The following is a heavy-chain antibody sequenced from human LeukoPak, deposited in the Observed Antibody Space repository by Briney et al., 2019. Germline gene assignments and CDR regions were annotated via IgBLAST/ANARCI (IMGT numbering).Heavy chain of an antibody. D-gene: IGHD6-13*01. CDR1: GFIFRAYW. J-gene: IGHJ4*02. CDR3: ARVIWRQLAPFDY. Sequence: GGSLRLSCAASGFIFRAYWMTWVRQAPGTGLEWVAIIKEDGSETYSMDSVKGRFTISRDSAKNSLYLQMNSLRGDDTAVYYCARVIWRQLAPFDYWGQGALVTVSS. CDR2: IKEDGSET. V-gene: IGHV3-7*03.